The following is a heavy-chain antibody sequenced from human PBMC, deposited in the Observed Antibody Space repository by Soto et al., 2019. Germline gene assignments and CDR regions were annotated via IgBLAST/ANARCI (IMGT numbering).Heavy chain of an antibody. V-gene: IGHV3-30-3*01. CDR2: ISYDGSNK. CDR1: GFTFSSYA. D-gene: IGHD3-16*01. Sequence: QVQLVESGGGVVQPGRSLRLSCAASGFTFSSYAMHWVRQAPGKGLEWVAVISYDGSNKYYADSVKGRFTISRDNSRNXXYLXLXXXXXEXXXVXXCARAPGGYXYYYGMDVWGQGTTVTVSS. CDR3: ARAPGGYXYYYGMDV. J-gene: IGHJ6*02.